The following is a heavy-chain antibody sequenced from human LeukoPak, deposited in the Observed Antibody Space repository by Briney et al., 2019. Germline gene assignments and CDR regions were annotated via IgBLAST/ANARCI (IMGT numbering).Heavy chain of an antibody. CDR3: AELGITMIGGA. CDR2: ISSGSTI. V-gene: IGHV3-69-1*02. D-gene: IGHD3-10*02. J-gene: IGHJ6*04. CDR1: GFAFSNYN. Sequence: GGSLRLSCAASGFAFSNYNINWVRQAPGKGLEWVSSISSGSTIYYADSVKGRFTISRDNAKNSLYLQMNSLRAEDTAVYYCAELGITMIGGAWGKGTTVTISS.